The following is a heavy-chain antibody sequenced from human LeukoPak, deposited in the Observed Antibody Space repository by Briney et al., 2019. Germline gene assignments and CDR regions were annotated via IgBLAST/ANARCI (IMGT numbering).Heavy chain of an antibody. D-gene: IGHD2-2*01. Sequence: GGYLRLSCVGSGFTFSSYNMNWVRQAPGKGLEWVSSISSSSSYIHYADSVKGRFTISRDNAKNSLYLQMNSLRAEDTAVYYCARDSSRSRKNWFDPWGQGTLVTVSS. J-gene: IGHJ5*02. CDR3: ARDSSRSRKNWFDP. CDR1: GFTFSSYN. V-gene: IGHV3-21*01. CDR2: ISSSSSYI.